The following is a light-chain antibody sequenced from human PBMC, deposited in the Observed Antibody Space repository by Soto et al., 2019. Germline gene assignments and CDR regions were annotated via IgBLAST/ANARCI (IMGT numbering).Light chain of an antibody. CDR2: EVT. J-gene: IGLJ3*02. CDR3: SSFASSNTWV. CDR1: SSDVGAYSY. V-gene: IGLV2-8*01. Sequence: QSALTQPPSASGSPGQSVTISCTGTSSDVGAYSYVSWYQQHAGKAPKLVIYEVTKRPSGVPDRFSGSKSANTASLTVSGLQAEDEADYYCSSFASSNTWVFGGGTQLTVL.